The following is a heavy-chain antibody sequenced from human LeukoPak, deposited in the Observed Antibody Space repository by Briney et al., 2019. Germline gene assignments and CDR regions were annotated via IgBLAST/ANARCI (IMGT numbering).Heavy chain of an antibody. D-gene: IGHD4-11*01. CDR1: GYTFTVYY. Sequence: ASVKVSCKASGYTFTVYYMHWARQAPGQGLEWMGWINPNSGETNSAQKFQGRVTMTGDTSISTAYMELRRVTSDDTAVYYCARDRDYSNTERGFDYWGQGTLVTVSS. J-gene: IGHJ4*02. CDR3: ARDRDYSNTERGFDY. V-gene: IGHV1-2*02. CDR2: INPNSGET.